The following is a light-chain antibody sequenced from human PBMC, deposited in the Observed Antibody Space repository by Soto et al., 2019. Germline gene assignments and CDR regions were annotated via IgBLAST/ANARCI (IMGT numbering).Light chain of an antibody. CDR2: GAS. CDR1: ESLSTY. V-gene: IGKV3-15*01. CDR3: QSYNDWPFT. Sequence: EIVMTQSPATLSVSPGERVTLSCRASESLSTYLAWYQQKPGQAPRLLIYGASTKATGIPARFSGSGSATDFTLTISSQQSEVVAVYYCQSYNDWPFTFGQGTKLEI. J-gene: IGKJ2*01.